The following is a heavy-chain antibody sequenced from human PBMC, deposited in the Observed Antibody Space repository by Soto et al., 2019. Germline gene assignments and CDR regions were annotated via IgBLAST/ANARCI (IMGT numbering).Heavy chain of an antibody. CDR1: GYTFTSYG. V-gene: IGHV1-18*01. CDR2: ISAYNGNT. CDR3: ARAPLRFPHYYYYYGMDV. D-gene: IGHD3-16*01. J-gene: IGHJ6*02. Sequence: QVQLVQSGAEVKKPGASVKVSCEASGYTFTSYGISWVRQAPGQGLEWMGWISAYNGNTNYAQKLQGRVTMTTDTSTSTAYMELRSLRSDDTAVYYCARAPLRFPHYYYYYGMDVWGQGTTVTVSS.